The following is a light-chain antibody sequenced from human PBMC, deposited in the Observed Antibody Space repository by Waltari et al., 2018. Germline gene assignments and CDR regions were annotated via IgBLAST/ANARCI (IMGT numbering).Light chain of an antibody. V-gene: IGKV1-9*01. CDR2: AAS. CDR1: QGISSY. Sequence: DIQLTQSPSFLSASVGDRVTITCRASQGISSYLVWYQQKPGKAPKVLISAASTLQTGVPSRFSGSGSGTEFTLTISSLQPEDVAVYYCQQYYSPPYTFGQGTKLEIK. CDR3: QQYYSPPYT. J-gene: IGKJ2*01.